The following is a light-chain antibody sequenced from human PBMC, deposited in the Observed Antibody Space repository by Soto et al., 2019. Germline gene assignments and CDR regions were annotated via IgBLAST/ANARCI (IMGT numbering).Light chain of an antibody. CDR2: GAS. CDR1: ESVSSN. V-gene: IGKV3-15*01. CDR3: QQYNNWPSLT. Sequence: EIVMTQSPAILSVSPGERATLSCRASESVSSNLAWYQQKPGQAPRLLISGASTRATGIPVRFSGSGSGTDFTLTISSLQSEDFAVYYCQQYNNWPSLTFGGGTKVEIK. J-gene: IGKJ4*01.